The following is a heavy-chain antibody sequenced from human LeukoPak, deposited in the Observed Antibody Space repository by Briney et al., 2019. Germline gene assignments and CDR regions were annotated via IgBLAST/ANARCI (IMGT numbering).Heavy chain of an antibody. V-gene: IGHV3-23*01. CDR1: GFTFSSYV. Sequence: GGSLRLSCAASGFTFSSYVMSWVRQAPGKGLEWVSAISGSGGSTYYGDSVKGRFTISRDNAKNSLYLQMNSLRAEDTAVYYCARGDGTIFGVVTPLDYFDYWGQGTLVTVSS. CDR3: ARGDGTIFGVVTPLDYFDY. D-gene: IGHD3-3*01. J-gene: IGHJ4*02. CDR2: ISGSGGST.